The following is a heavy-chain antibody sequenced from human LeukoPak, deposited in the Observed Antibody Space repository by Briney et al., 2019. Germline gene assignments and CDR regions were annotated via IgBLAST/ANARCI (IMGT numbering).Heavy chain of an antibody. Sequence: GGPLRLSCAASGFTFSDYYMSWIRQAPGKGLEWVSYISSSGSTIYYADSVKGRFTISRDNAKNSLYPQMNSLRAEHTAVYYCARMLLPYSYYYGMDVWGQGTTVTVSS. CDR2: ISSSGSTI. CDR3: ARMLLPYSYYYGMDV. D-gene: IGHD2-15*01. V-gene: IGHV3-11*01. CDR1: GFTFSDYY. J-gene: IGHJ6*02.